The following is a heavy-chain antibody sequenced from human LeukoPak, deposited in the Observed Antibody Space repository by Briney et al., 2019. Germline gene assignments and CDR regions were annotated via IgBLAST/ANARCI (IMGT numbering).Heavy chain of an antibody. CDR2: INPNSGDT. Sequence: GAPVKVSCKASGYTFTGYYMHWVRQAPGQGLEWMGWINPNSGDTNYAQKFQGRVTMTRDTSISTAYMELSRLRSDDTAVYYCALFHYGDPIFDYWGQGTLVTVSS. V-gene: IGHV1-2*02. D-gene: IGHD4-17*01. J-gene: IGHJ4*02. CDR3: ALFHYGDPIFDY. CDR1: GYTFTGYY.